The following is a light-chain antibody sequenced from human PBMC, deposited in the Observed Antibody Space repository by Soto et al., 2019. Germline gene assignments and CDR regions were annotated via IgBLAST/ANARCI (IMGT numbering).Light chain of an antibody. Sequence: QSALTQPASVSGSPGQSINISCTGTRSDVGGYNYVSWYQQHPGKAPKLMIFEVSNRPSGVSNRFSGSKSGNTASLTISGLQAADEADYYCSSYTSTSTLVVFGTGTKLTVL. CDR1: RSDVGGYNY. V-gene: IGLV2-14*01. J-gene: IGLJ1*01. CDR3: SSYTSTSTLVV. CDR2: EVS.